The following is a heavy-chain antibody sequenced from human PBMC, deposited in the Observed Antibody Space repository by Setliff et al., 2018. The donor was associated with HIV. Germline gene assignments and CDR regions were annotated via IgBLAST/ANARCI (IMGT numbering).Heavy chain of an antibody. CDR3: ARAIQLETFDF. J-gene: IGHJ4*02. CDR1: GGTFSSYA. D-gene: IGHD1-1*01. CDR2: IGTYNGDT. Sequence: ASVKVSCKASGGTFSSYAISWFRQAPGQGLEWMGWIGTYNGDTKFAQRFQGRVTMATDTSASTAYMELRSLRSDDTAVYFCARAIQLETFDFWGQGTLVTVSS. V-gene: IGHV1-18*01.